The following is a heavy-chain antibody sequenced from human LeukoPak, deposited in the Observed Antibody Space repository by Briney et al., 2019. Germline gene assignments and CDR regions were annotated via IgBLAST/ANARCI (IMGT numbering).Heavy chain of an antibody. J-gene: IGHJ3*02. V-gene: IGHV1-46*01. CDR2: INPSGGST. CDR1: GYTFTSYD. Sequence: ASVKVSCKASGYTFTSYDINWVRQAPGQGLEWMGIINPSGGSTSYAQKFQGRVTMTRDTSTSTVYMELSSLRSEDTAVYYCARTEGIDAFDIWGQGTMVTVSS. CDR3: ARTEGIDAFDI.